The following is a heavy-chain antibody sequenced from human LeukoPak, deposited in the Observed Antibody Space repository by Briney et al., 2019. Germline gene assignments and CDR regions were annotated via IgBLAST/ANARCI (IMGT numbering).Heavy chain of an antibody. CDR3: ASHKKYYYDSSGSKNFDY. Sequence: SETLSLTCTVSGGSISSYYWSWIRQPAGKGLEWIGRIYASGSTNYNPSLKSRVTMSVDTSKNQFSLKLSSVTAADTAVYYCASHKKYYYDSSGSKNFDYWGQGTLVTVSS. CDR2: IYASGST. D-gene: IGHD3-22*01. CDR1: GGSISSYY. V-gene: IGHV4-4*07. J-gene: IGHJ4*02.